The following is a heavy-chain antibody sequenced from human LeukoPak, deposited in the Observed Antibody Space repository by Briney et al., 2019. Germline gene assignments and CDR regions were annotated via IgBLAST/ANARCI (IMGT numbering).Heavy chain of an antibody. V-gene: IGHV4-59*08. J-gene: IGHJ3*02. CDR2: IYYSGST. CDR3: ARVGIGYAFDI. CDR1: GGSISSYY. D-gene: IGHD7-27*01. Sequence: SETLSLTCTVSGGSISSYYWSWIRQPPGKGLEWIGYIYYSGSTNYNPSLKSRVTISVDTSKNQFSLKLSSVTAADTAVYYCARVGIGYAFDIWGQGTMVTVSS.